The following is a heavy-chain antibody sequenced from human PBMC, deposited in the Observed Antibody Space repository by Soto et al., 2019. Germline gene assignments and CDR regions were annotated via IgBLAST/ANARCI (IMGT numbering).Heavy chain of an antibody. J-gene: IGHJ4*02. CDR1: GFAFSDYS. CDR2: IREAGNVK. CDR3: ATHRGWRFAY. V-gene: IGHV3-7*05. Sequence: PRLSCAASGFAFSDYSMSWVRQAPGQGLEWVASIREAGNVKYYVDSVKGRFTISRDNAKNSLYLQMNSLRAEDTAVYYCATHRGWRFAYWGQGALVTVSS. D-gene: IGHD3-10*01.